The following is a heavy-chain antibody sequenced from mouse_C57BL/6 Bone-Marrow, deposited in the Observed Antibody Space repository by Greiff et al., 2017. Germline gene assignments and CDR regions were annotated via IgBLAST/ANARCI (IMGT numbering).Heavy chain of an antibody. Sequence: QVQLQQPGAELVKPGASVKMSCKASGYTFTSYWITWVKQRPGQGLEWIGDIYPGSGSTNYNEKFKSKATLTVDTSSSTAYMQLSSLTSEDAVVYYCARGGLSTVVATSYYYAMDYWGQGTSVTVSS. CDR3: ARGGLSTVVATSYYYAMDY. CDR2: IYPGSGST. V-gene: IGHV1-55*01. D-gene: IGHD1-1*01. J-gene: IGHJ4*01. CDR1: GYTFTSYW.